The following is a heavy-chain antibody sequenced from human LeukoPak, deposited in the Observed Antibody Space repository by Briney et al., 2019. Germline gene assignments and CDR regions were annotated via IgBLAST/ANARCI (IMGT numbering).Heavy chain of an antibody. D-gene: IGHD2-2*01. CDR3: AKDRDIVVVPAALYDY. J-gene: IGHJ4*02. CDR2: ISGSGGST. Sequence: GGSLRLSCAASGFTFSSYAMSWVRQAPGKGLEWVSAISGSGGSTYYADSVKGRFTISRDNSKNTLYLQMNSLRAEDTAVYYCAKDRDIVVVPAALYDYWGQGTLVTVSS. CDR1: GFTFSSYA. V-gene: IGHV3-23*01.